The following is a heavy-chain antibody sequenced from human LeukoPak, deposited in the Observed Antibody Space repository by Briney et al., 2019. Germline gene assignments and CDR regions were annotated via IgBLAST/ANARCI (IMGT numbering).Heavy chain of an antibody. D-gene: IGHD5-24*01. CDR3: AREAHYGYNYGDDY. V-gene: IGHV4-31*03. CDR2: IYYSGST. Sequence: KASETLSLTCTVSGRSISSGGYYCSWIRQHPGKGLEWIGYIYYSGSTYYNPSLKSRVTISVDTSKNQFSLKLSSVTAADTAVYYCAREAHYGYNYGDDYWGQRTLVTVSS. CDR1: GRSISSGGYY. J-gene: IGHJ4*02.